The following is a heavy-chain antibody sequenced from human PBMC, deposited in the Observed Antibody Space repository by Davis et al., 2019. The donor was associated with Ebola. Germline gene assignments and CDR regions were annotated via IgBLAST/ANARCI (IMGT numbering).Heavy chain of an antibody. V-gene: IGHV1-69*04. CDR2: IIPILGIA. CDR1: GGTFSSYA. Sequence: SVKVSCKASGGTFSSYAISWVRQAPGQGLEWMGRIIPILGIANYAQKFQGRVTITADKSTSTAYMELSSLRSEDPAVYYCATFDFWNHNWFDPWGQGTLVTVSS. J-gene: IGHJ5*02. D-gene: IGHD3-3*01. CDR3: ATFDFWNHNWFDP.